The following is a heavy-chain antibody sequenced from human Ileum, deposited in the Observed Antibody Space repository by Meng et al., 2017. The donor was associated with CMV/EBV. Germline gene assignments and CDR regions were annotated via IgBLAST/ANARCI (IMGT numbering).Heavy chain of an antibody. CDR1: GLRFNKFG. Sequence: GGSLRLSCAASGLRFNKFGIHWVRHLPGKGLEWVSFISDDGSNEYYADSVGGRFTISRDNSNNMLYLQMDGLRPDDTAVYFCAKDWGQHCSYTGCVPQGFDVWGQGTRVTVSS. CDR2: ISDDGSNE. D-gene: IGHD3-16*02. CDR3: AKDWGQHCSYTGCVPQGFDV. J-gene: IGHJ3*01. V-gene: IGHV3-30*18.